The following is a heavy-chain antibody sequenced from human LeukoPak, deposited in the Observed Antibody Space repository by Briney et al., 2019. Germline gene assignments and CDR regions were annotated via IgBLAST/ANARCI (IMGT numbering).Heavy chain of an antibody. CDR2: ISDSGGST. J-gene: IGHJ6*02. CDR1: GFPFSSYA. D-gene: IGHD2-15*01. CDR3: VRGYSFGPYGMDV. Sequence: GGSLRLSCSASGFPFSSYAMYWVRQAPGKGLEYVSAISDSGGSTCYADSVKGRFTISRDNSKNTLYLQMSSLRAEDTAVYFCVRGYSFGPYGMDVWGQGTTVTVSS. V-gene: IGHV3-64D*09.